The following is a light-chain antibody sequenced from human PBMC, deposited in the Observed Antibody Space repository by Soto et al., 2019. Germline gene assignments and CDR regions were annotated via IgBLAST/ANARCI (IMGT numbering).Light chain of an antibody. CDR1: SSDIGGYNF. CDR3: SSYTTTPTAV. CDR2: DVI. Sequence: QSSLTQPASVSGSPGQSITIACTGSSSDIGGYNFVSWYQQHPGKAPKLMIYDVIKRPSGVSSRFSGSKSGNTASLTISGLQTEDEADYYCSSYTTTPTAVFGGGTKLTVL. J-gene: IGLJ2*01. V-gene: IGLV2-14*03.